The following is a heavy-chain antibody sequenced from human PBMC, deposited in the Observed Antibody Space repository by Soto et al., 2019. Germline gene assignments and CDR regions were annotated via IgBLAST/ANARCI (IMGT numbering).Heavy chain of an antibody. Sequence: SESLSLTCAVSGYSISSGYYWGWIRQPPGKGLEWIGSIYHSGSTYYNPSLKSRVTISVDTSKNQFSLKLSSVTAADTAVYYCARDESITILGVVTNGFDYWGQGTLVTVSS. J-gene: IGHJ4*02. CDR3: ARDESITILGVVTNGFDY. D-gene: IGHD3-3*01. V-gene: IGHV4-38-2*02. CDR1: GYSISSGYY. CDR2: IYHSGST.